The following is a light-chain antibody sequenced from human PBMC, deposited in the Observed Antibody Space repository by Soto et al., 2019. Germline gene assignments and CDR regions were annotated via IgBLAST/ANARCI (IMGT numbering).Light chain of an antibody. V-gene: IGLV1-44*01. J-gene: IGLJ2*01. CDR2: STN. CDR1: SSNIGSNS. Sequence: QSVLTQPPSASGTPGQRVTISCSGSSSNIGSNSANWYQQLPGTAPKLVMYSTNQLPSGVPDRFSGSKSGTSASLAISDLQSEDEADYYCAAWDDTLNGHVVFGGGTKLTVL. CDR3: AAWDDTLNGHVV.